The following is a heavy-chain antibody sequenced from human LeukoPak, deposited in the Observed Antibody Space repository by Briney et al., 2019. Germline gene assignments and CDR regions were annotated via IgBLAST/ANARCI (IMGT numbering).Heavy chain of an antibody. CDR1: GGSISSSSYY. CDR2: IYYSGST. J-gene: IGHJ6*03. Sequence: SETLSLTCTVSGGSISSSSYYWGWIRQPPGKGLEWIGSIYYSGSTYYNPSLKSRVTISVDTSKNQFSLKLSSVTAADTAVYYCARRQWQLPAFYYYYYMDVWGKGTTVTISS. V-gene: IGHV4-39*01. CDR3: ARRQWQLPAFYYYYYMDV. D-gene: IGHD2-15*01.